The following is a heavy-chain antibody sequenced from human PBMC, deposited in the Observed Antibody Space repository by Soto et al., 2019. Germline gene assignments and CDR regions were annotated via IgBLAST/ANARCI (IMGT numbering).Heavy chain of an antibody. Sequence: SETLSLTCAVSGGSISSAAYCWSWIRQSPDKGLEWIGHIYDGGTTYSSPSLKGRVTISADTSETQFSLKLNSVSAADTAVYYCARGPSGDKVDYWGQGIQVTVSS. CDR3: ARGPSGDKVDY. V-gene: IGHV4-30-4*01. J-gene: IGHJ4*02. CDR2: IYDGGTT. CDR1: GGSISSAAYC. D-gene: IGHD7-27*01.